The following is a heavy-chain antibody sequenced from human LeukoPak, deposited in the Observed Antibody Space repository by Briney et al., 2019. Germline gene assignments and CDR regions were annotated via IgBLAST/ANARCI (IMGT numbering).Heavy chain of an antibody. CDR1: GDSISSSSYY. J-gene: IGHJ3*02. CDR3: ARDYLGGNPDAFDI. Sequence: PSETLSLTCTVSGDSISSSSYYWGWVRQPPGKELEWIGSIYYSGSTYYNPSLNSRVTISVDTSKNPFSLKLSSVTAADTAVYYCARDYLGGNPDAFDIWGQGTMVTVSS. D-gene: IGHD4-23*01. CDR2: IYYSGST. V-gene: IGHV4-39*07.